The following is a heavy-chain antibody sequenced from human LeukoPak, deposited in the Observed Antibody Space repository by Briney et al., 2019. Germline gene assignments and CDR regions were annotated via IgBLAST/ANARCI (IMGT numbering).Heavy chain of an antibody. CDR3: ARDRSVVTGYYYFDF. J-gene: IGHJ4*01. D-gene: IGHD3-9*01. CDR1: GFTFSNYN. CDR2: ITSGSNYV. V-gene: IGHV3-21*01. Sequence: PGGSLRLSCAAYGFTFSNYNMNWVRQAPGKGLEWVSSITSGSNYVEYTDSVKGRFTISRDNAKNSLYLQMNSLRAEDTAVYFCARDRSVVTGYYYFDFWGHGTLVIVSS.